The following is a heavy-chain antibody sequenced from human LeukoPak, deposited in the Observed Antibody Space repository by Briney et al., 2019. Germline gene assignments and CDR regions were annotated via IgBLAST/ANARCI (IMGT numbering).Heavy chain of an antibody. J-gene: IGHJ4*02. CDR3: ARYDSRGSASTKFDY. CDR2: IYGRAST. V-gene: IGHV4-38-2*01. Sequence: SKTLSLTCAVSGYSLGKNYYWGWIRQSPVKGLEWIGRIYGRASTSYNPSLMNRVTMSVDTSKNHFSLQLTSVTAADTAVYYCARYDSRGSASTKFDYWGPGIQVTVSS. CDR1: GYSLGKNYY. D-gene: IGHD3-3*01.